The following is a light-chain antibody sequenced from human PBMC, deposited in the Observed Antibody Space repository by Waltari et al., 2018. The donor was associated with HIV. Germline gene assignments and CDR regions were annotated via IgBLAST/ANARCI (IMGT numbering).Light chain of an antibody. CDR1: NIAGRK. CDR3: HVWDESNEQVV. V-gene: IGLV3-21*02. J-gene: IGLJ2*01. Sequence: YVLTQPPSVSVAPGQTARITCGGDNIAGRKVHWYQRRPGQAPALVVFDDSDRPSGIPERFSGSISGNTATLIISRVEDGDEADYYCHVWDESNEQVVFGGGTRLIVL. CDR2: DDS.